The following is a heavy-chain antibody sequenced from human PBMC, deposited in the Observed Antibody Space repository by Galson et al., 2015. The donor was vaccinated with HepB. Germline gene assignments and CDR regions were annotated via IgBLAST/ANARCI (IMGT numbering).Heavy chain of an antibody. CDR2: IDTNTGNQ. V-gene: IGHV7-4-1*02. J-gene: IGHJ4*02. CDR1: GYTFTSYA. CDR3: ATGSGIAAACQLGY. Sequence: SVKVSCKASGYTFTSYAMNWVRQAPGQGLEGMGWIDTNTGNQTYAQRFTGRFVFSLDTSVSTEYLQISSLKAEDTAVYYCATGSGIAAACQLGYWGQGTLVTVSS. D-gene: IGHD6-13*01.